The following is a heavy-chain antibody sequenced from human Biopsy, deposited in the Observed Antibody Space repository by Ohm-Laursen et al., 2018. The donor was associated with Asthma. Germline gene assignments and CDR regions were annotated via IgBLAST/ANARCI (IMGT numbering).Heavy chain of an antibody. V-gene: IGHV4-31*02. Sequence: NWVRQAPGKGLEWIGFIYYSGSTYYNPSLKSRVSISIDTSKNQFSLKLSSVTAADTAVYYCARAQDYYDSRGYYRSFDYWGQGTLVTVSS. CDR2: IYYSGST. J-gene: IGHJ4*02. D-gene: IGHD3-22*01. CDR3: ARAQDYYDSRGYYRSFDY.